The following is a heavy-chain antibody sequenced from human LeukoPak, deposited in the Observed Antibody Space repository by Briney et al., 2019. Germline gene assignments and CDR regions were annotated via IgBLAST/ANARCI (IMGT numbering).Heavy chain of an antibody. CDR2: IKQDGSEK. CDR1: GFTFSSYR. J-gene: IGHJ4*02. D-gene: IGHD3-22*01. CDR3: ARLVYYYDSSGWLHY. V-gene: IGHV3-7*01. Sequence: GGSLRFSCAASGFTFSSYRMSWVRQAPGKGLEWVANIKQDGSEKYYVDSVKGRFTISRDNAKNSLYLQMNSLRAEDTAVYYCARLVYYYDSSGWLHYXGQXXXXXVSS.